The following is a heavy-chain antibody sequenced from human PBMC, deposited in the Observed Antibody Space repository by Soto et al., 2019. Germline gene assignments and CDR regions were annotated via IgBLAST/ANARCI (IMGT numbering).Heavy chain of an antibody. D-gene: IGHD3-22*01. J-gene: IGHJ3*02. CDR2: INPNSGGT. CDR1: GYTFTGYY. CDR3: ARLAGDYYDSSGYYAAAFDI. Sequence: ASVKVSCKSSGYTFTGYYMHWVRQAPGQGLELMGWINPNSGGTNYAQKFQGRVTMTRDTSISTAYMELSRLRSDDTAVYYCARLAGDYYDSSGYYAAAFDIWGQGTMVTV. V-gene: IGHV1-2*02.